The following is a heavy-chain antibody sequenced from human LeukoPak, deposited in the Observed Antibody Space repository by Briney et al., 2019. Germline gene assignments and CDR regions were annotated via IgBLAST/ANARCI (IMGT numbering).Heavy chain of an antibody. CDR1: GFTFSSYA. Sequence: GGSLRLSCAASGFTFSSYAMSWVRQAPGKGLEWVSAISGSGGSTYYADSVKGRFTISRDNSKNTPYLQMNSLRAEDTAVYYCAKDAGIDWLLSTYYFDYWGQGTLVTVSS. CDR3: AKDAGIDWLLSTYYFDY. J-gene: IGHJ4*02. V-gene: IGHV3-23*01. D-gene: IGHD3-9*01. CDR2: ISGSGGST.